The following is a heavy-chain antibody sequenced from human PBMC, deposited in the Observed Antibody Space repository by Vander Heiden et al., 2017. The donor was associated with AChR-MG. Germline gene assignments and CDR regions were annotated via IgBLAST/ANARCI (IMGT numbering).Heavy chain of an antibody. D-gene: IGHD6-6*01. J-gene: IGHJ4*02. CDR3: AKVLYVSEYSSSSLFAGFDY. CDR2: ISGSGGST. CDR1: GFTFSSYA. V-gene: IGHV3-23*01. Sequence: EVQLLESGGGLVQPGGSLRLSCAASGFTFSSYAMSWVRQAPGKGLEWVSAISGSGGSTYYADSVKGRFTISRDNSKNTLYLQMNSLRAEDTAVYYCAKVLYVSEYSSSSLFAGFDYWGQGTLVTVSS.